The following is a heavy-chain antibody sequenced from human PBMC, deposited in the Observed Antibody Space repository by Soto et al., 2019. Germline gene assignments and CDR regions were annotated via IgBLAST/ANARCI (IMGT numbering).Heavy chain of an antibody. J-gene: IGHJ3*02. Sequence: GGSLRLSCAASGFTFSSYGMHWVRQAPGKGLEWVAVISYDGSNKYYADSVKGRFTISRDNSKNTLYLQMNSLRAEDTAVYYCAKGFGVAAQPDAFDIWGQGTMVTVSS. V-gene: IGHV3-30*18. D-gene: IGHD6-13*01. CDR3: AKGFGVAAQPDAFDI. CDR1: GFTFSSYG. CDR2: ISYDGSNK.